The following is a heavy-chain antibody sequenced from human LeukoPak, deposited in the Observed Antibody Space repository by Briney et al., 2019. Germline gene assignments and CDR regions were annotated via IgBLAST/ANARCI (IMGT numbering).Heavy chain of an antibody. CDR1: GGSISSSNYY. Sequence: PSETLSLTCTVSGGSISSSNYYWGWIRQPPGEGLEWIGSIYYTGSTYYNPSLKSRITISVDTSKNQFSLKLSSLTAADTAVYYCARARLAAAEGMDVWGQGTTVTVSS. D-gene: IGHD6-13*01. CDR2: IYYTGST. V-gene: IGHV4-39*07. J-gene: IGHJ6*02. CDR3: ARARLAAAEGMDV.